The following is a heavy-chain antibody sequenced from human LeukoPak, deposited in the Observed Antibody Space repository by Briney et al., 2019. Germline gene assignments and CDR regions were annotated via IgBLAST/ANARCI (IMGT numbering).Heavy chain of an antibody. D-gene: IGHD3-9*01. J-gene: IGHJ4*02. CDR2: INHSGSP. CDR1: GGSFSGYY. Sequence: PSETLSLTCAVYGGSFSGYYWSWIRQPPGKGLEWIGEINHSGSPNYNPSLKSRVTISVDTSKNQFSLKLSSVIAADTALYYCARVLSWGTSPDYWGQGTLVTVSS. V-gene: IGHV4-34*01. CDR3: ARVLSWGTSPDY.